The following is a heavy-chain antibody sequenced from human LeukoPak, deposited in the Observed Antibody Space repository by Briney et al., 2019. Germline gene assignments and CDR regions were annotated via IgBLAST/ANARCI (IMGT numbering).Heavy chain of an antibody. CDR1: GASIKSTSYY. CDR2: IYYSGST. D-gene: IGHD2-15*01. Sequence: SETLSLTCTVSGASIKSTSYYWGWIRQPPGKGLEWIGYIYYSGSTNYNPSLKSRVTISVDTSKNQFSLKLTSVTAADTAVYYCARTMEGYCSGGSCYQYSYYMDVWGKGTTVTVSS. CDR3: ARTMEGYCSGGSCYQYSYYMDV. V-gene: IGHV4-61*05. J-gene: IGHJ6*03.